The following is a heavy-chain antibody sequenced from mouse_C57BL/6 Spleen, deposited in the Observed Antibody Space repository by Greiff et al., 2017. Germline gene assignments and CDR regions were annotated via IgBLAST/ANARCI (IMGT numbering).Heavy chain of an antibody. J-gene: IGHJ4*01. CDR3: SVLYDGYPYYAMDY. V-gene: IGHV14-1*01. D-gene: IGHD2-3*01. CDR1: GFNIKDYY. CDR2: IDPEDGDT. Sequence: VQLQQSGAGLVRPGASVKLSCTASGFNIKDYYMHWVKQRPEQGLEWIGRIDPEDGDTEYAPKFQGKATMTADTSSNTAYLQLSSLTSGDTAVYYCSVLYDGYPYYAMDYWGQGTSVTVSS.